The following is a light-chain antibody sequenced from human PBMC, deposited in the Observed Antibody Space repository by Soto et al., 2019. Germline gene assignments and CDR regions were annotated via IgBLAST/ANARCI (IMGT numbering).Light chain of an antibody. Sequence: VLTQSPGTLSLSPGERATFSCRASQSISSISLAWYQHKPGQAPRLLIYGASSRATGIPHRFSGSGSGTDFTLTISSLQPDDFATYYCQHYNSYSEAFGQGTKVELK. CDR2: GAS. J-gene: IGKJ1*01. V-gene: IGKV3-20*01. CDR3: QHYNSYSEA. CDR1: QSISSIS.